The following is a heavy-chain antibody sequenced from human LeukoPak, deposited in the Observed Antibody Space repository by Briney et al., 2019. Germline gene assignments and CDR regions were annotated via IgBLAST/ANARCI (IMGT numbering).Heavy chain of an antibody. CDR2: IYYSGST. Sequence: SETLSLTCTVSGGSVSSGSYYWSWIRQPPGKGLEWIGYIYYSGSTNYNPSLKSRVTISVDTSKNQFSLKLSSVTAADTAVYYCARQYSSGAYYYYGMDVWGQGTTVTVSS. V-gene: IGHV4-61*01. CDR1: GGSVSSGSYY. D-gene: IGHD6-19*01. J-gene: IGHJ6*02. CDR3: ARQYSSGAYYYYGMDV.